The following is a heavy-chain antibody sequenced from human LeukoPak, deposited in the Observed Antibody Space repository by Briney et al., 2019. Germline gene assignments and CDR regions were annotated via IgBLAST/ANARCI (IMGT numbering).Heavy chain of an antibody. J-gene: IGHJ4*02. CDR2: INHSGST. CDR1: GGSFSGYY. V-gene: IGHV4-34*01. Sequence: SETLPLTCAVYGGSFSGYYWSWIRQPPGKGLEWIGEINHSGSTNYNPSLKSRVTISVDTSKNQFSLKLSSVTAADTAVYYCARGRGDGYNSNDYWGQGTLVTVSS. CDR3: ARGRGDGYNSNDY. D-gene: IGHD5-24*01.